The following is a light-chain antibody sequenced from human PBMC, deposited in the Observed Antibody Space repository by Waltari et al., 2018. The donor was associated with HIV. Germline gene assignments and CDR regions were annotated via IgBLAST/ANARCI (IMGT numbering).Light chain of an antibody. CDR3: ATWDDTLQGRV. V-gene: IGLV1-44*01. CDR2: SQN. J-gene: IGLJ2*01. Sequence: QSVLTQPPSASGTPGQRVNISCSGRGFNPGSTAVNWYQQLPGTAPKLLIYSQNQRPSGVPDRFSGSKSGTSASLAISGLQSEDEATYYCATWDDTLQGRVFGGGTKLTVL. CDR1: GFNPGSTA.